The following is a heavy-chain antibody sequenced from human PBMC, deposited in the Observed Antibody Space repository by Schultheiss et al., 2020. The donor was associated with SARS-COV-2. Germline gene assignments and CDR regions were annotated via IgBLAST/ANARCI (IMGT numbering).Heavy chain of an antibody. D-gene: IGHD2-15*01. CDR3: ARVYCSGGSCYYYYGMDV. V-gene: IGHV4-31*03. J-gene: IGHJ6*02. CDR1: GFSLSTSGVG. Sequence: SGPTLVKPTQTLTLTCTFSGFSLSTSGVGVGWIRQPPGKALEWIGYIYYSGSTYYNPSLKSRVTISVDTSKNQFSLKLSSVTAADTAVYYCARVYCSGGSCYYYYGMDVWGQGTTVTVSS. CDR2: IYYSGST.